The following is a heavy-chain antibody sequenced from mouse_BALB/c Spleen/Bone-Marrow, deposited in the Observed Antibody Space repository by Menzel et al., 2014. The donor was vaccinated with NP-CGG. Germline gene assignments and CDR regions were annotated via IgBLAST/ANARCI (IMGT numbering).Heavy chain of an antibody. D-gene: IGHD1-1*01. Sequence: EVQRVESGGGLVKPGGSLKLSCAASGFTFSDYYMYWVRPTPEKRLEWVATISDGGSYTYYPDSVKGRFTISRDNAKNNLYLQMNSLKSEDTAMYYCANYYGSTWFAYWGQGALVTVSA. V-gene: IGHV5-4*02. CDR3: ANYYGSTWFAY. J-gene: IGHJ3*01. CDR1: GFTFSDYY. CDR2: ISDGGSYT.